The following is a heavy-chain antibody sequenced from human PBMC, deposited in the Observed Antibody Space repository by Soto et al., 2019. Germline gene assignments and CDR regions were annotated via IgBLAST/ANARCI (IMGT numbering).Heavy chain of an antibody. J-gene: IGHJ4*02. Sequence: SETLSLTXAVSGASISGSYYYWAWLRQSPGKGPEWIGSVFYTGFTSYNPSLESRVSVSVDTSKSQFSLKLSPVTAADTAVYYCATSQKGYNWNYFDHWGQGALVTVSS. CDR2: VFYTGFT. D-gene: IGHD1-20*01. V-gene: IGHV4-39*01. CDR3: ATSQKGYNWNYFDH. CDR1: GASISGSYYY.